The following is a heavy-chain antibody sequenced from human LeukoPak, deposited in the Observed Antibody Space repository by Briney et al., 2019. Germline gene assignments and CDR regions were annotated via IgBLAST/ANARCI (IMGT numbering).Heavy chain of an antibody. CDR3: ARFGYCSSTSCQAPNFDY. CDR1: GGSISSGGYY. Sequence: SQTLSLTCTVSGGSISSGGYYWSWIRQPPGKGLEWIGYIYHSGSTYYNPSLKSRVTISVDTSKNQFSLKLSSVTAADTAVYYCARFGYCSSTSCQAPNFDYWGQGTLVTVSS. CDR2: IYHSGST. V-gene: IGHV4-30-2*01. D-gene: IGHD2-2*01. J-gene: IGHJ4*02.